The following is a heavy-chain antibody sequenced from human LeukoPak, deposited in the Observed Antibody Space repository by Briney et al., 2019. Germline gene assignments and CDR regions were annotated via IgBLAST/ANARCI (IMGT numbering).Heavy chain of an antibody. CDR2: IYPGDSDT. J-gene: IGHJ4*02. CDR1: GSIFTSYW. CDR3: ATPYYDSSGYPFDY. Sequence: GASLQISCNGSGSIFTSYWIGWVRPLPGKGLEGMGIIYPGDSDTRYSPSFQGQVTISADKSISTAYLQWSSLKASDTAMYYCATPYYDSSGYPFDYWGQGTLVTVSS. V-gene: IGHV5-51*01. D-gene: IGHD3-22*01.